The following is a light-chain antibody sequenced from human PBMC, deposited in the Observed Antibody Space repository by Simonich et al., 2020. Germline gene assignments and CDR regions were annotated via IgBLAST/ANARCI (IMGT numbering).Light chain of an antibody. CDR2: LGS. CDR1: KSLLHSNGYNY. CDR3: MQSIQLPLT. Sequence: DIVMTQSPLSLPVTPGEPASISCRSSKSLLHSNGYNYLDWYLQKPGQSPQLLIYLGSNRASGVPDRFSGSGSGTDFTLKISRVEAEDVGVYYCMQSIQLPLTFGGGTKVEIK. V-gene: IGKV2-28*01. J-gene: IGKJ4*01.